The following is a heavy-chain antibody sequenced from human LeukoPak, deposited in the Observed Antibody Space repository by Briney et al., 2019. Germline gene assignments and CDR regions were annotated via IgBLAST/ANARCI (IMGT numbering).Heavy chain of an antibody. CDR2: IYYSGST. D-gene: IGHD3-10*01. CDR3: ARDRQGFGELFQTAYNWFDP. V-gene: IGHV4-38-2*02. CDR1: GYSISSGYY. Sequence: PSETLSLTCTVSGYSISSGYYWGWIRQPPGKGLEWIGSIYYSGSTYYNPSLKSRVTISVDTSKNQFSLKLSSVTAADTAVYYCARDRQGFGELFQTAYNWFDPWGQGTLVTVSS. J-gene: IGHJ5*02.